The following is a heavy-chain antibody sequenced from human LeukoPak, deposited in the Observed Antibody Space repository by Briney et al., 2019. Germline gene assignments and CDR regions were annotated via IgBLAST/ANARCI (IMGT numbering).Heavy chain of an antibody. Sequence: ASVKVSCKASGYTFTTYYLHWVRRAPGQGLEWMGTINPRDKSTSFAQKFQGRVTMTRDTSTSTICMEVSSLTPEDTAVYYCARVDDYGGNSVGYWGQGTLVTVSS. CDR3: ARVDDYGGNSVGY. CDR2: INPRDKST. V-gene: IGHV1-46*01. J-gene: IGHJ4*02. CDR1: GYTFTTYY. D-gene: IGHD4-23*01.